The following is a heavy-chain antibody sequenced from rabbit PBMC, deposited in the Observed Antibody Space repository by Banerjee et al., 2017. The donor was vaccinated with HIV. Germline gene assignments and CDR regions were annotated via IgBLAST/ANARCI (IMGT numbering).Heavy chain of an antibody. CDR1: GFSFSSGYW. V-gene: IGHV1S45*01. CDR3: ARDLGGSSDL. D-gene: IGHD8-1*01. J-gene: IGHJ3*01. Sequence: QEQLEESGGDLVKPEGSLTLTCTASGFSFSSGYWMCWVRQAPGKGLEWIGCIGIGSGTTYYASWAKGRFTITKTSSTTVTLQMTSLTAADTATYFCARDLGGSSDLWGQGTLVTVS. CDR2: IGIGSGTT.